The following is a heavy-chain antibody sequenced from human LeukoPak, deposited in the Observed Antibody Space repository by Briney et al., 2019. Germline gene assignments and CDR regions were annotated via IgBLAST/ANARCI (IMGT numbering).Heavy chain of an antibody. CDR2: IYYSGST. D-gene: IGHD2/OR15-2a*01. V-gene: IGHV4-39*01. CDR1: GGSMSNSNVFF. J-gene: IGHJ5*02. Sequence: KPSETLSLTCTVSGGSMSNSNVFFWSWIRQPPGKGLEWLASIYYSGSTYYSEPFKSRVIISIDTSKSQFSLSLSSVTAADTAVYYCARGIVLPSFRFDPWGQGTLVTVSS. CDR3: ARGIVLPSFRFDP.